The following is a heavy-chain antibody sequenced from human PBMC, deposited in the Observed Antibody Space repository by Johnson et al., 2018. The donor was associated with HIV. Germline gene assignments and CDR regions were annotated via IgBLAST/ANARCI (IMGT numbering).Heavy chain of an antibody. Sequence: QVQLVESGGGVVQPGRSLRLSCAASGFTFSSYAMHWVRQAPGKGLEWVAVISYDGSEEYYVDSVKGRFTISRDNSKNTLYLQMNSLRAEDTAVYYCARTRHYYEAFDIWGQGTMVTVSS. CDR3: ARTRHYYEAFDI. D-gene: IGHD3-10*01. CDR1: GFTFSSYA. V-gene: IGHV3-30*04. J-gene: IGHJ3*02. CDR2: ISYDGSEE.